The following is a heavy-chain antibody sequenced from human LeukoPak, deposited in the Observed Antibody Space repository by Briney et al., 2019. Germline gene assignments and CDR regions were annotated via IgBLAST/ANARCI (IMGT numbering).Heavy chain of an antibody. V-gene: IGHV1-24*01. CDR1: GYTFTGY. Sequence: ASVKVSCKASGYTFTGYMHWVRQAPEKGLEWMGGFDPEDGETIYAQKFQGRVTMTEDTSTDTAYMELSSLRSEDTAVYYCATRVIYYYDSSGYPLGAFDIWGQGTMVTVSS. J-gene: IGHJ3*02. D-gene: IGHD3-22*01. CDR3: ATRVIYYYDSSGYPLGAFDI. CDR2: FDPEDGET.